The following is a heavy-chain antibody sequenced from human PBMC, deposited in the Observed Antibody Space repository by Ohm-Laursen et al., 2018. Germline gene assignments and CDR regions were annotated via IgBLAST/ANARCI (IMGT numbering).Heavy chain of an antibody. Sequence: SLRLSCAASGFTFSSYGMHWVRQAPGKGLEWVAVISYDGSNKYYADSVKGRFTISRDNSKNTLYLQMNSLRAEDTAVYYCAKDSGYDSPEEHDYWGQGTLVTVSS. V-gene: IGHV3-30*18. CDR2: ISYDGSNK. CDR3: AKDSGYDSPEEHDY. CDR1: GFTFSSYG. D-gene: IGHD5-12*01. J-gene: IGHJ4*02.